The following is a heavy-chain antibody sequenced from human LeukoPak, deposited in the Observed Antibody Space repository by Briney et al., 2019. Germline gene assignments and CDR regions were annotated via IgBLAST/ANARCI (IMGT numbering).Heavy chain of an antibody. CDR1: GGSISSGGYY. CDR3: ARGPDYYDSSGCYTPYGMDV. J-gene: IGHJ6*02. D-gene: IGHD3-22*01. V-gene: IGHV4-31*03. CDR2: IYYSGST. Sequence: SQTLSLTCTVSGGSISSGGYYWSWIRQHPGKGLEWIGYIYYSGSTNYNPSLKSRVTISVDTSKNQLSLQLTSVTAADTAVYYCARGPDYYDSSGCYTPYGMDVWGQGTTVTVSS.